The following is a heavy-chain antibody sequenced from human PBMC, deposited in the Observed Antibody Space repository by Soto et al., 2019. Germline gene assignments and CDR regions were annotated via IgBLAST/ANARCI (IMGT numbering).Heavy chain of an antibody. D-gene: IGHD3-9*01. CDR1: GFTFSNYA. CDR3: TRDLNP. J-gene: IGHJ5*02. CDR2: IRSKAYGGTT. Sequence: GSLRLSCAASGFTFSNYAMTWARQAPGKGLEWVGFIRSKAYGGTTEYAASVKGRFTISRDDSKSIAYLQMNSLKTEDTAVYYCTRDLNPWGQGTLVTVSS. V-gene: IGHV3-49*04.